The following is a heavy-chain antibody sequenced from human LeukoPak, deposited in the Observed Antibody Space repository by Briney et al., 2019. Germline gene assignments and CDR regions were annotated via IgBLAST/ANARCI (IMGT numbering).Heavy chain of an antibody. CDR1: GFTFSDYY. CDR3: ARDHDSSGWCGGHDAFDI. Sequence: GGSLRLSCAASGFTFSDYYMSWIRQAPGKGLEYISYISSTSSYTNYADSVKGRFTISRDNAKNSLYLQMNSLRAEDTAVYYCARDHDSSGWCGGHDAFDIWGQGTMVTVSS. V-gene: IGHV3-11*06. CDR2: ISSTSSYT. D-gene: IGHD6-19*01. J-gene: IGHJ3*02.